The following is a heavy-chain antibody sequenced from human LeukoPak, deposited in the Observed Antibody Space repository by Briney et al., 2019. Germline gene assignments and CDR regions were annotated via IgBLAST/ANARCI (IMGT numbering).Heavy chain of an antibody. Sequence: SETLSLTCAVYGGSFSGYYWSWIRQPPGKGLEGIGEINHSGSTNYNPSLKSRVTISVDTPQNQFSLKLSSVTAADTAVYYCARIPYSSSWYFDYWGQGTLVAVSS. V-gene: IGHV4-34*01. CDR1: GGSFSGYY. CDR2: INHSGST. J-gene: IGHJ4*02. CDR3: ARIPYSSSWYFDY. D-gene: IGHD6-13*01.